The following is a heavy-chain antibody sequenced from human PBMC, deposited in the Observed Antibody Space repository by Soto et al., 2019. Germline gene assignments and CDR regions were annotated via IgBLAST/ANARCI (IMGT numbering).Heavy chain of an antibody. J-gene: IGHJ6*02. CDR2: TNTDGTAT. V-gene: IGHV3-74*03. CDR3: TRGHYYGMEV. Sequence: EGSLRRSCAASGITSSAYCMHGVRQAPGKELGWVSRTNTDGTATTYADSVRGRFTISRDNAKNMLYLQMNRLRAEDTAVSYCTRGHYYGMEVWGQGATVEVSS. CDR1: GITSSAYC.